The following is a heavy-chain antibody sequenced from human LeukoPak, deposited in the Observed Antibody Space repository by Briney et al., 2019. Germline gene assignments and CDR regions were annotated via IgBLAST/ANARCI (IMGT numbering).Heavy chain of an antibody. V-gene: IGHV4-59*08. D-gene: IGHD2-15*01. Sequence: SETLSLTCTVSGGSISSYYWSWIRQPPGKGLEWIGYIYYSGSTKYNPSLKGRVTISVDTSKNQFSLNLSSVTAADTAVYYCARRYCSGGSCYSAFDYWGQGTLVTVSS. CDR2: IYYSGST. CDR1: GGSISSYY. J-gene: IGHJ4*02. CDR3: ARRYCSGGSCYSAFDY.